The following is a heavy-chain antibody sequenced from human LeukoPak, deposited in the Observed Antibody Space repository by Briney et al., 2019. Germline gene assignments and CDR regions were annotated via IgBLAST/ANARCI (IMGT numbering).Heavy chain of an antibody. CDR3: ARGVVVVAATLHH. V-gene: IGHV3-30-3*01. D-gene: IGHD2-15*01. Sequence: PGGSLRLSCAASGFSFSSYAMHWVRQAPGKGLEWVAVISYDGINKYYADSVKGRFTISRDNSKNTLYLQMNSLRAEDTAVYYCARGVVVVAATLHHWGQGTLVTVSS. CDR2: ISYDGINK. J-gene: IGHJ5*02. CDR1: GFSFSSYA.